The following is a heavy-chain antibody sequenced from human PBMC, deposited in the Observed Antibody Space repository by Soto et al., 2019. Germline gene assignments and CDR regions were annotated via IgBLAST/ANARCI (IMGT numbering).Heavy chain of an antibody. CDR2: INHSGST. J-gene: IGHJ4*02. D-gene: IGHD3-3*01. CDR1: GGSFSGYY. Sequence: PSETLSLTCAVYGGSFSGYYWSWIRQPPGKGLEWIGEINHSGSTNYNPSLKSRVTISVDTSKNQFSLKLSSVTAADTAVYYCARGPTIFGVVIIRGFDYWGQGTLVTVSS. CDR3: ARGPTIFGVVIIRGFDY. V-gene: IGHV4-34*01.